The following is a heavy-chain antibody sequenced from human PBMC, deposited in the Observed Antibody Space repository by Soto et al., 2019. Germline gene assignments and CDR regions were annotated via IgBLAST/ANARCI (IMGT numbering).Heavy chain of an antibody. J-gene: IGHJ6*02. CDR2: INTHNGNT. CDR3: TREGSAPYYYYGMDV. CDR1: GYTFSTYG. V-gene: IGHV1-18*01. D-gene: IGHD3-10*01. Sequence: ASVKVSCKASGYTFSTYGISWVRQAPGQGLEWMGWINTHNGNTNYAQNLQGRVTMTADTSTSTAYMELRSLRSDDTAVYYCTREGSAPYYYYGMDVWGQGTTLTVSS.